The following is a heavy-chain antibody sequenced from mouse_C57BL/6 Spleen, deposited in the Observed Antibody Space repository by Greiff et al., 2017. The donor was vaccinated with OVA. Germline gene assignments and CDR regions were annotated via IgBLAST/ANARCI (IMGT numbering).Heavy chain of an antibody. CDR3: ARSAYYGSRDWYFDV. Sequence: EVQLQQSGAELVRPGASVKISCKASGYSFTDYNMNWVKQSNEKSLEWIGVINPNYGTTSYNQKFKGKATLTVDQSSSTAYMQLNSLTSEDSAVYYGARSAYYGSRDWYFDVWGTGTTVTVSS. CDR1: GYSFTDYN. V-gene: IGHV1-39*01. J-gene: IGHJ1*03. CDR2: INPNYGTT. D-gene: IGHD1-1*01.